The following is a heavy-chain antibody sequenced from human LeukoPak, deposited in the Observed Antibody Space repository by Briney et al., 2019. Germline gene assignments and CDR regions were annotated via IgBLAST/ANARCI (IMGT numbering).Heavy chain of an antibody. CDR2: INSDGSTT. CDR1: GFTFSSYW. Sequence: GGSLRLSCAASGFTFSSYWMHWVRQAPGKGLVWVSRINSDGSTTNYAGSVKGRFTISRDNAENTLYLQMNSLRVEDTAVYYCARRVSATRWFDPWGQGTLVTVSS. D-gene: IGHD2-15*01. CDR3: ARRVSATRWFDP. V-gene: IGHV3-74*01. J-gene: IGHJ5*02.